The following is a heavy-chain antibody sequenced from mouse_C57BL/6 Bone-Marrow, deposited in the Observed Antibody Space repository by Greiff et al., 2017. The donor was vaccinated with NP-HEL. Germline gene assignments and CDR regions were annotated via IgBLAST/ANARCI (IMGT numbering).Heavy chain of an antibody. D-gene: IGHD1-1*01. CDR1: GYTFTDYE. V-gene: IGHV1-15*01. CDR2: IDPETGGT. Sequence: QVQLKESGAELVRPGASVTLSCKASGYTFTDYEMHWVKQTPVHGLAWIGAIDPETGGTAYNQKFKGKAILTADKSSSTAYMELRSLTSEDSAVYYCTRSPDYYGSSYVDWYFDVWGTGTTVTVSS. J-gene: IGHJ1*03. CDR3: TRSPDYYGSSYVDWYFDV.